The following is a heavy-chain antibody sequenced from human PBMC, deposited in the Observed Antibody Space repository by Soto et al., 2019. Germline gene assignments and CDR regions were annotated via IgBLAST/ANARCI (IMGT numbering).Heavy chain of an antibody. CDR1: GGSITGYY. CDR3: ARSGDSFGFTDY. D-gene: IGHD5-18*01. Sequence: QVQLQESGPGLVKPSETLSLTCTVSGGSITGYYWTWIRQPPGKGLEWIGYVFYKGNTNYNPSLTSRVTISLDTSANQFSLRLSSVTAADMAVYYCARSGDSFGFTDYWGQGTLVTVSS. J-gene: IGHJ4*02. CDR2: VFYKGNT. V-gene: IGHV4-59*01.